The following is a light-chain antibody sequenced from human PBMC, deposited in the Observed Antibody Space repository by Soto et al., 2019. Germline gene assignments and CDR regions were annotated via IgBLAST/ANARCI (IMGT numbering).Light chain of an antibody. CDR2: GAS. CDR3: QQYNNWPYT. J-gene: IGKJ2*01. Sequence: EIVVTQSSSTPAFFPGEKTHLSCRGSQKVCRHFTRYQQKPGQAPRLLIYGASTRATGIPARFSGSGSGTEFTLTISSLQSEDFAVYYCQQYNNWPYTFGQGTKLEIK. V-gene: IGKV3-15*01. CDR1: QKVCRH.